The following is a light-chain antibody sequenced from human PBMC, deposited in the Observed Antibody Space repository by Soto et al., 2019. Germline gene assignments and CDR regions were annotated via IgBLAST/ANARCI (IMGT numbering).Light chain of an antibody. CDR3: QQYNNWPRHT. CDR2: GAS. CDR1: QSVSAN. Sequence: EIVMTQSPATLSVSPGERVTLSCRASQSVSANLAWYQQKPGQAPRLLIHGASTRATGIPARFSGSGFGTEFTLSISSLQSEDFAVYYCQQYNNWPRHTFSQGTKLEI. J-gene: IGKJ2*01. V-gene: IGKV3-15*01.